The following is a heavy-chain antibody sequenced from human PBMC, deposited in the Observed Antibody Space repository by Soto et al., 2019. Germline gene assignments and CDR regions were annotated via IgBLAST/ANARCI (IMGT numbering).Heavy chain of an antibody. V-gene: IGHV3-33*01. CDR3: ARFNRAGDYYYYGMDV. CDR2: IWYDGSNK. Sequence: QVQLVESGGGVVQPGRSLRLSCAASGFTFSSYGMHWVRQAPGKGLEWVAVIWYDGSNKYYADSVKGRFTISRDNSKNTLYLQMNSLRAEDTAEYYCARFNRAGDYYYYGMDVWGQGTTVTVSS. J-gene: IGHJ6*02. CDR1: GFTFSSYG.